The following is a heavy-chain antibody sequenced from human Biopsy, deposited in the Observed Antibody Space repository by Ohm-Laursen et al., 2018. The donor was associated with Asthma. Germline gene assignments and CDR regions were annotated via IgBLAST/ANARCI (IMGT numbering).Heavy chain of an antibody. CDR1: GFTFSIYD. V-gene: IGHV3-53*01. D-gene: IGHD3-22*01. CDR3: ARGDSSNWSHYYFDY. J-gene: IGHJ4*02. CDR2: IYSGGTS. Sequence: SLRLSCSASGFTFSIYDIHWVRQAPGKGLEWVLVIYSGGTSHTADSVRGRFTISRDYSKNTLYLQMHSLRAEDTAVYYCARGDSSNWSHYYFDYWGQGTLVTVSS.